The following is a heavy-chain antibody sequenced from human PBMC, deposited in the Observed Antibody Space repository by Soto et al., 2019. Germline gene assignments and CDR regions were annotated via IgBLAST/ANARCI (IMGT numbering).Heavy chain of an antibody. J-gene: IGHJ4*02. V-gene: IGHV3-66*01. Sequence: EVQLVESGGGLVQPGGSLRLSCAASGFTVSRIFMTWVRQAPGKGLQWVAVISSDGSTYYAASVKGRFTISRDNSKNTLYLEMNSLRAEDTAVYYCARDTFGGAYDFLHGGQGTLVTVSS. CDR3: ARDTFGGAYDFLH. D-gene: IGHD3-3*01. CDR1: GFTVSRIF. CDR2: ISSDGST.